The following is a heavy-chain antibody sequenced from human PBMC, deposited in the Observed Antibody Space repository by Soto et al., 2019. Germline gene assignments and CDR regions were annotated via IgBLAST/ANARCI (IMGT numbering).Heavy chain of an antibody. J-gene: IGHJ6*02. CDR3: ARDRGGYDILTGYYQYYYYGMDV. V-gene: IGHV4-4*07. CDR2: IYTSGST. D-gene: IGHD3-9*01. CDR1: CGSISSYY. Sequence: SETLSLTCTVSCGSISSYYWSWIRQPAGKGLEWIGRIYTSGSTNYNPSLKSRVTMSVDTPKNQFSLKLSSVTAADTAVYYCARDRGGYDILTGYYQYYYYGMDVWGQGTTVTVSS.